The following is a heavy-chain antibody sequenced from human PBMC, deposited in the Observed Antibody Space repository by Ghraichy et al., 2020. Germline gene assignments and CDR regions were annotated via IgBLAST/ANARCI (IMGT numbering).Heavy chain of an antibody. CDR3: ARGEGVASP. D-gene: IGHD6-13*01. CDR2: ISAYNGNT. V-gene: IGHV1-18*01. CDR1: GYIFTSYG. J-gene: IGHJ1*01. Sequence: VKVSCKASGYIFTSYGITWVRQAPGQGLEWMGWISAYNGNTNYAQKFQGRVTMTTDTSTSTAYMELRTLTSDDTAVYYCARGEGVASPWGQGTLITVSS.